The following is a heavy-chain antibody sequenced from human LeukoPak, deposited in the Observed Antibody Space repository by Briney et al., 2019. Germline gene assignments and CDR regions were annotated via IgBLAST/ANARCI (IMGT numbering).Heavy chain of an antibody. CDR1: GFTFSNYW. CDR3: VRLKWDPSSGLAY. V-gene: IGHV3-74*01. D-gene: IGHD6-19*01. Sequence: GGSLRLSCAASGFTFSNYWVHWVRQVPWKGLVWVSRIKSDGSITNYADSVEGRFTISRDNAKNALYLQMNSLRAEDTAVYYCVRLKWDPSSGLAYWGQGTLVTVSS. CDR2: IKSDGSIT. J-gene: IGHJ4*02.